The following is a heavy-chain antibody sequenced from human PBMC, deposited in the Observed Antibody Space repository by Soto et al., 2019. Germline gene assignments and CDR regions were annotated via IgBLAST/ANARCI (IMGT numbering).Heavy chain of an antibody. CDR1: GASITQYY. D-gene: IGHD6-19*01. J-gene: IGHJ4*02. CDR2: VSSTGST. V-gene: IGHV4-4*08. CDR3: ARNGYSNGWYHFDY. Sequence: SETLSLTCTVSGASITQYYWNWIRQSPGKGLEWIVSVSSTGSTVYNPSLTSRVTVSLDTSKNQFSLKLTSVTAADTAVYYCARNGYSNGWYHFDYWGQGILVTVSS.